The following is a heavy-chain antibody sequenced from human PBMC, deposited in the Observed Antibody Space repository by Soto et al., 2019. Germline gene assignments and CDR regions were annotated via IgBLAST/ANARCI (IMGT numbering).Heavy chain of an antibody. CDR2: IYSGGST. Sequence: EVQLVESGGGLVQPGGSLRLSCAASGFTVSSNYMSWVRQAPGKGLEWVSVIYSGGSTYYADSVKGRFTISRHNSKNTLYLQMNSLRAEDTAVYYCARGVSRGWYYSFDYWGKGTLVTVSS. CDR3: ARGVSRGWYYSFDY. D-gene: IGHD6-19*01. CDR1: GFTVSSNY. V-gene: IGHV3-53*04. J-gene: IGHJ4*02.